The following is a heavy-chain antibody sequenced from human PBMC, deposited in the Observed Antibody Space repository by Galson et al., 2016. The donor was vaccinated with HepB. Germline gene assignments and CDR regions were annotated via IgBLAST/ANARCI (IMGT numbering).Heavy chain of an antibody. V-gene: IGHV3-33*01. D-gene: IGHD6-6*01. CDR3: ARDLGSSSSGFDP. J-gene: IGHJ5*02. Sequence: YDGSNKYYADSVKGRFTISRDNSKNTLYLQMNSLRAEDTAVYYCARDLGSSSSGFDPWGQGTLVTVSS. CDR2: YDGSNK.